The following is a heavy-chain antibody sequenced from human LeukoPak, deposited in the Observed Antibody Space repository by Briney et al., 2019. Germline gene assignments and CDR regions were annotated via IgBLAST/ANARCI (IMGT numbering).Heavy chain of an antibody. CDR3: ARGHKRITMVRGVKDAFDI. D-gene: IGHD3-10*01. Sequence: ASVKVSCKASGYTFTGYYMHWVRQAPGQGLEWVGWINPNGGGTHYAQKLQGRVTMTTDTSTSTAYMELRSLRSDDTAVYYCARGHKRITMVRGVKDAFDIWGQGTMVTVSS. V-gene: IGHV1-2*02. CDR1: GYTFTGYY. J-gene: IGHJ3*02. CDR2: INPNGGGT.